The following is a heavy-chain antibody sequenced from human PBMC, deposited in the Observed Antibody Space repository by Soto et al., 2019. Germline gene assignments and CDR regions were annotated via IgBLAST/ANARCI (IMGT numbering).Heavy chain of an antibody. CDR3: ALAGYDSNYYAVTPLSAGHF. CDR2: ISSSGSII. J-gene: IGHJ4*02. D-gene: IGHD4-4*01. V-gene: IGHV3-11*01. CDR1: GFTFSDYY. Sequence: QVQLVVSGGGLVKPGGSLRISCAASGFTFSDYYIIWIRQAPGKGLEWVSYISSSGSIIYYADSVKGRFTISRDNAKNSLYLQMNSLRAEDTAVYYCALAGYDSNYYAVTPLSAGHFWGQGTLVTVSS.